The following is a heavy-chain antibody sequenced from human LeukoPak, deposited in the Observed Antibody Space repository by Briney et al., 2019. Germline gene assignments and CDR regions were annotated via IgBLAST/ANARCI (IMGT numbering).Heavy chain of an antibody. CDR3: AMRSSGSYSLDY. J-gene: IGHJ4*02. V-gene: IGHV3-21*01. CDR1: GFTFSSYS. Sequence: PGGSLRLSCAASGFTFSSYSMNWVRQAPGKGLEWVSSISSSSSYIYYADSVKGRFTISRDNAKNSLYLQMNSLRAEDTAVYYCAMRSSGSYSLDYWGQGTLVTVSS. CDR2: ISSSSSYI. D-gene: IGHD1-26*01.